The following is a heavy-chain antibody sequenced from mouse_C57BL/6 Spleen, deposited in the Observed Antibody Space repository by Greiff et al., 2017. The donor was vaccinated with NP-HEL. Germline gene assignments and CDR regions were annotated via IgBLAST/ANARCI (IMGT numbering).Heavy chain of an antibody. Sequence: VQLQQPGAELVMPGASVKLSCKASGYTFTSYWMHWVKQRPGQGLEWIGEIDPSDSYTNYNQKFKGKSTLTVDKSSSTAYMQLSSLTSEDSAVYYCARWVWLRRAMDYWGQGTSVTVSS. J-gene: IGHJ4*01. CDR2: IDPSDSYT. CDR1: GYTFTSYW. CDR3: ARWVWLRRAMDY. D-gene: IGHD2-2*01. V-gene: IGHV1-69*01.